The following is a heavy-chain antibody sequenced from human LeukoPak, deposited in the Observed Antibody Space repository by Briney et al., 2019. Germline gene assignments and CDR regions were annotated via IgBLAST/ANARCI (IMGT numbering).Heavy chain of an antibody. D-gene: IGHD3-10*01. CDR1: GGSISSGGYY. V-gene: IGHV4-30-2*01. Sequence: PSETLSLTCTVSGGSISSGGYYWSWIRQPPGKGLEWIGYIYHSGSTYYNPSLKSRVTISVDTSKNQLSLKLNSVTAADTAVYYCAREGFRGVVSSYFYYGFDVWGQGATVIVSS. J-gene: IGHJ6*02. CDR2: IYHSGST. CDR3: AREGFRGVVSSYFYYGFDV.